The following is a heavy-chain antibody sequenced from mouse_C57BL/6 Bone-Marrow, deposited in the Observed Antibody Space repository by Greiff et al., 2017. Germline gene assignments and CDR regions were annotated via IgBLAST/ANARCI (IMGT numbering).Heavy chain of an antibody. J-gene: IGHJ4*01. CDR1: GFTFSSYT. V-gene: IGHV5-9*01. CDR2: ISGGGGNT. Sequence: EVKLMESGGGLVKPGGSLKLSCAASGFTFSSYTMSWVRQTPEKRLAWVATISGGGGNTYYPDSVKGRFTISRDNATNTLYLQMSSLRSEDTALYYCLTGYYYAMDYWGQGTSVTVSS. CDR3: LTGYYYAMDY. D-gene: IGHD4-1*01.